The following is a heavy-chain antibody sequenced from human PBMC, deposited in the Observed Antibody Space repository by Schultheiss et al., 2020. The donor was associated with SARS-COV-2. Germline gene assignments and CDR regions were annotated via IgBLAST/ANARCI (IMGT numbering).Heavy chain of an antibody. CDR2: IKQDGSEK. V-gene: IGHV3-7*03. J-gene: IGHJ6*02. Sequence: GGSLRLSCAASGFTFSSHAMNWVRQAPGKGLEWVANIKQDGSEKYYVDSVKGRFTISRDNSKNTLYLQMNSLRAEDTAVYYCAKDQYSGSYNYGMDVWGQGTTVTVSS. CDR3: AKDQYSGSYNYGMDV. D-gene: IGHD1-26*01. CDR1: GFTFSSHA.